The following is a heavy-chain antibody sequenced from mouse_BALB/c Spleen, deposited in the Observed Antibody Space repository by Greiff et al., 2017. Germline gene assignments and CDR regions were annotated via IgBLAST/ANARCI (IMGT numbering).Heavy chain of an antibody. Sequence: DVKLVESGGGLVQPGGSRKLSCAASGFTFSSFGMHWVRQAPEKGLEWVAYISSGSSTIYYADTVKGRFTISRDNPKNTLFLQMTSLRSEDTAMYYCARDGRRGAMDYWGQGTSVTVSS. CDR1: GFTFSSFG. CDR3: ARDGRRGAMDY. CDR2: ISSGSSTI. D-gene: IGHD2-12*01. J-gene: IGHJ4*01. V-gene: IGHV5-17*02.